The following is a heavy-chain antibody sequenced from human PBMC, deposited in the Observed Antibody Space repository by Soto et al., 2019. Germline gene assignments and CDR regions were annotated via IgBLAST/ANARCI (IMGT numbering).Heavy chain of an antibody. CDR1: RDTFTSYY. V-gene: IGHV1-46*01. CDR2: INPHGGST. CDR3: ARSSGGNFGIIIEGTNWFAP. Sequence: QLVQSGGEVKQPGASVKVSCKAPRDTFTSYYINWVRQAPGQGLEWMVVINPHGGSTAYAQKFKGRVTLNRDTSASTVYMEVSSLPSEDTAMYYCARSSGGNFGIIIEGTNWFAPWGQGTLVTVSS. J-gene: IGHJ5*02. D-gene: IGHD1-26*01.